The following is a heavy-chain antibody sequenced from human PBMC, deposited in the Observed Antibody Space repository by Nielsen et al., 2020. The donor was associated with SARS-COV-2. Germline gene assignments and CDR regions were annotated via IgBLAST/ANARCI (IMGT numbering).Heavy chain of an antibody. Sequence: GESLKISCAASGFTFSSLWMSWVRQVPGKGLEWVADIKPDGSEKVYVDSGKGRFTISRDNAKNSMSLQMNSLRVEDTAVYYCARDWSRAFDVWGQGTMVTVSS. J-gene: IGHJ3*01. CDR3: ARDWSRAFDV. CDR1: GFTFSSLW. V-gene: IGHV3-7*01. CDR2: IKPDGSEK.